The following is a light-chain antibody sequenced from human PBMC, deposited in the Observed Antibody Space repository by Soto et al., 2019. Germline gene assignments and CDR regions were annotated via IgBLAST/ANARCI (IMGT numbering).Light chain of an antibody. V-gene: IGLV2-14*01. CDR2: EVS. J-gene: IGLJ1*01. CDR1: SSDVGGYNY. CDR3: SSYTSSRAYV. Sequence: QSALAPSASVSGSPGQSITISCTGTSSDVGGYNYVSWYQQQSGKAPKLMIHEVSNRPSGVSNRFSGSKSGNTASLTISGLQAEDEADYYCSSYTSSRAYVFGIGTKVTVL.